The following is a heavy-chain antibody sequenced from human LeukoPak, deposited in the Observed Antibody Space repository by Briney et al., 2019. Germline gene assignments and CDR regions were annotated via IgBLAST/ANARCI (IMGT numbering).Heavy chain of an antibody. V-gene: IGHV1-18*01. CDR2: ISPYTGDT. CDR3: ARGVGKAAAQDYYGMDV. Sequence: GASVKVSCKASGYTFTAYGISWLRQAPGQRPEWLAWISPYTGDTKYAEALGGRLTVTRDTSTTTVFMQLRSLRSDDTAVYYCARGVGKAAAQDYYGMDVWGQGTTVTVSS. CDR1: GYTFTAYG. D-gene: IGHD6-13*01. J-gene: IGHJ6*02.